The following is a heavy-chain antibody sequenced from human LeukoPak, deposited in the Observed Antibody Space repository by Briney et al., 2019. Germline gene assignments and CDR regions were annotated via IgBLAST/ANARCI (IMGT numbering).Heavy chain of an antibody. D-gene: IGHD5-18*01. CDR3: ARDHRYRYGLRRLAFDI. J-gene: IGHJ3*02. CDR1: GGSISSSSYY. Sequence: SETLSLTCTVSGGSISSSSYYWGWIRQPPGTGLEWIGSIYYSGSTYYNPSLKSRVTISVDTSKNQFSLKLNSVTAADTAIYYCARDHRYRYGLRRLAFDIWGQGTMVTVSS. CDR2: IYYSGST. V-gene: IGHV4-39*07.